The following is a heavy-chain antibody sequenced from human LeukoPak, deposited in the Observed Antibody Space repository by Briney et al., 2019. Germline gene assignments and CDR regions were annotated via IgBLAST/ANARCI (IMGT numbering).Heavy chain of an antibody. CDR3: ARETSYSYYYGMDV. Sequence: GGSLRLSCAASGFTFSSYSMNWVRQAPGKGLEWVSSISSSSSYIYYADSVKGRFTISRDNAKNSLYLQMNSLRAEDTAVYYCARETSYSYYYGMDVWGQGTTVTVSS. D-gene: IGHD2-21*01. V-gene: IGHV3-21*01. CDR2: ISSSSSYI. J-gene: IGHJ6*02. CDR1: GFTFSSYS.